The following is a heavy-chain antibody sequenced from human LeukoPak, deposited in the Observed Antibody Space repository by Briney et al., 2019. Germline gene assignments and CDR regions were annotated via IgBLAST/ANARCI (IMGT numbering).Heavy chain of an antibody. CDR2: ISGSGGST. CDR3: AKERNTPSIAVAVDY. V-gene: IGHV3-23*01. CDR1: GFTFSSYA. D-gene: IGHD6-19*01. Sequence: PGGSLRLSCAASGFTFSSYAMSWVRHALGKGLEWVSDISGSGGSTYYADSVKGRFTISRDNSKNTLYLQMNSLRAEDTAVYYCAKERNTPSIAVAVDYWGQGTLVTVSS. J-gene: IGHJ4*02.